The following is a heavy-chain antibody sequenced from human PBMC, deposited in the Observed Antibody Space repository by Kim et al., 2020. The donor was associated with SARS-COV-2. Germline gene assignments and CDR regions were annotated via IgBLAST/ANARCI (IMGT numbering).Heavy chain of an antibody. D-gene: IGHD6-13*01. CDR2: INHSGST. V-gene: IGHV4-34*01. CDR1: GGSFSGYY. Sequence: SETLSLTCAVYGGSFSGYYWSWIRQPPGKGLEWIGEINHSGSTNYNPSLKSRVTISVDTSKNQFSLKLSSVTAADTAVYYCASRIAAAGKGGYVDYWGQGTLVTVSS. J-gene: IGHJ4*02. CDR3: ASRIAAAGKGGYVDY.